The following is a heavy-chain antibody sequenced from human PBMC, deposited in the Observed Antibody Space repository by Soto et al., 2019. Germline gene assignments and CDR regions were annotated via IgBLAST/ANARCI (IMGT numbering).Heavy chain of an antibody. Sequence: GSLRLSCAASGFTFSNAWMSWVRQAPGKGLEWVGRIKSKTDGGTTDYAAPVKGRFTISRDDSKNTLYLQMNSLKTEDTAVYYCTTDLLRYDYIWGSYPDSWGQGTLVTVSS. CDR2: IKSKTDGGTT. D-gene: IGHD3-16*02. J-gene: IGHJ4*02. V-gene: IGHV3-15*01. CDR3: TTDLLRYDYIWGSYPDS. CDR1: GFTFSNAW.